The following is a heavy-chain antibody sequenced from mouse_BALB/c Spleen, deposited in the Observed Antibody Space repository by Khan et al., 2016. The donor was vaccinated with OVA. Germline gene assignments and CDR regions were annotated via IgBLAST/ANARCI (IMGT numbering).Heavy chain of an antibody. J-gene: IGHJ3*01. CDR3: ARNYDYDEGLAY. V-gene: IGHV2-2*02. D-gene: IGHD2-4*01. CDR1: GFSLTTYG. CDR2: IWSGGIT. Sequence: QVQLQQSGPGLVQPSQSLSITCTVSGFSLTTYGVHWVRQSPGKGLEWLGVIWSGGITDYNAPFISRLSISKDNSKRQVFFKMNSLQANDTAIYYCARNYDYDEGLAYGGQGTLVKVSA.